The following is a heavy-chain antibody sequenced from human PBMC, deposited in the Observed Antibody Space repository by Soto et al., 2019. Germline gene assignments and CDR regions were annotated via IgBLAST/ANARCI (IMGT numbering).Heavy chain of an antibody. CDR3: ARVAYYYDSSGYYPDY. J-gene: IGHJ4*02. CDR2: IYYSGST. CDR1: GGSISSYY. D-gene: IGHD3-22*01. V-gene: IGHV4-59*01. Sequence: SETLCLTCTVFGGSISSYYWSWIRQPPGKGLEWIGYIYYSGSTNYNPSLKSRVTISVDTSKNQFSLKLSSVTAADTAVYYCARVAYYYDSSGYYPDYWGQGTLVTVSS.